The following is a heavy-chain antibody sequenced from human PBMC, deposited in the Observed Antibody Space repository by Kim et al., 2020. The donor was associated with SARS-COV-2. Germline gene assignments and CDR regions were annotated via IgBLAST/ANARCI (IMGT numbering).Heavy chain of an antibody. V-gene: IGHV4-34*01. CDR2: INHSGST. Sequence: SETLSLTCAVYGGSFSGYYWSWIRQPPGKGLEWIGEINHSGSTNYNPSLKSRVTISVDTSKNQFSLKLSSVTAADTAVYYCARGRRIAAAGGWFDPWGQGTLVTVSS. D-gene: IGHD6-13*01. CDR1: GGSFSGYY. CDR3: ARGRRIAAAGGWFDP. J-gene: IGHJ5*02.